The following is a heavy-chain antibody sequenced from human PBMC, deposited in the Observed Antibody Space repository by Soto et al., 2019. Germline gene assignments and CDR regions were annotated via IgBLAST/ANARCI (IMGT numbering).Heavy chain of an antibody. CDR3: ARVGESEVYCSGGSCYVYGMDV. V-gene: IGHV4-31*03. CDR2: IYYSGST. D-gene: IGHD2-15*01. J-gene: IGHJ6*02. Sequence: TLSLTCTVSGGSISSGGYYWSWIRQHPGKGLEWIGYIYYSGSTYYNPSLKSRVTISVDTSKNQFSLKLSSVTAADTAVYYCARVGESEVYCSGGSCYVYGMDVWGQGTTVTVSS. CDR1: GGSISSGGYY.